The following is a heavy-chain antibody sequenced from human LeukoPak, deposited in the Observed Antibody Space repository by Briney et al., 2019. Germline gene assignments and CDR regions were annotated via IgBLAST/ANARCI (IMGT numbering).Heavy chain of an antibody. V-gene: IGHV1-18*01. CDR1: GYTFTSYG. J-gene: IGHJ4*02. D-gene: IGHD2-2*01. Sequence: ASVKVSCKASGYTFTSYGISWVRQAPGQGLEWMGWISAYNGNTNYAQKLQGRVTMTTDTSTSTAYMKLRSLRSDDTAVYYCARGRRIVVVPAATTTKFDYWGQGTLATVSS. CDR2: ISAYNGNT. CDR3: ARGRRIVVVPAATTTKFDY.